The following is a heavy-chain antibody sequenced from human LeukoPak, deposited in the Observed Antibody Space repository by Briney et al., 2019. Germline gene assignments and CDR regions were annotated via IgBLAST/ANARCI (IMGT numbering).Heavy chain of an antibody. J-gene: IGHJ5*02. CDR1: GFTFSTYA. Sequence: GGSLRLSCAASGFTFSTYAMTWVRQAPGKGLEWVSGISGSGGSTYYADSVKGRFIISRDNSKNTLYLQMNSLRAEDTAVYYCAKGEAAAGTSSWFDPWGQGTLVTVSS. CDR2: ISGSGGST. V-gene: IGHV3-23*01. CDR3: AKGEAAAGTSSWFDP. D-gene: IGHD6-13*01.